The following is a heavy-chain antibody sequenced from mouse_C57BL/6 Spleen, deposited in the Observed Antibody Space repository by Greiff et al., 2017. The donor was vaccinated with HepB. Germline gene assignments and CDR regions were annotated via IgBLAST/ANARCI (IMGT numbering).Heavy chain of an antibody. CDR2: ISGGGGNT. CDR1: GFTFSSYT. CDR3: ARHELGRFAY. J-gene: IGHJ3*01. D-gene: IGHD4-1*01. V-gene: IGHV5-9*01. Sequence: VQLKESGGGLVKPGGSLKLSCAASGFTFSSYTMSWVRQTPEKRLEWVATISGGGGNTYYPDSVKGRFTISRDNAKNTLYLQMSSLRSEDTALYYWARHELGRFAYWGQGTLVTVSA.